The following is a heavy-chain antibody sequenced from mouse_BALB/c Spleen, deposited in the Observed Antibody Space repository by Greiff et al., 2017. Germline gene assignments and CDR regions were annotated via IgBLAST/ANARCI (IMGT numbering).Heavy chain of an antibody. CDR1: GFNIKDSY. CDR3: ASGGLRGGLAWFAY. V-gene: IGHV14-3*02. J-gene: IGHJ3*01. D-gene: IGHD3-1*01. Sequence: EVQLQQSGAELVKPGASVKLSCTASGFNIKDSYMHWVKQRPEQGLEWIGRIDPANGNTKYDPKFQGKATITADTSSNTAYLQLSSLTSEDTAVYYCASGGLRGGLAWFAYWGQGTLVTVSA. CDR2: IDPANGNT.